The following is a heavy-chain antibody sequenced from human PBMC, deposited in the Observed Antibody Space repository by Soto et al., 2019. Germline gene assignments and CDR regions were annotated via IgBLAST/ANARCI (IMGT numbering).Heavy chain of an antibody. CDR2: IKQDGSEK. CDR1: GFTFSSYW. CDR3: ARDGHGYSSGWLGDPYYFDY. J-gene: IGHJ4*02. V-gene: IGHV3-7*01. Sequence: GGSLRLSCAASGFTFSSYWMSWVRQAPGKGLEWVANIKQDGSEKYYVDSVKGRFTISRDNAKNSLYLQMNSLRAEDTAVYYCARDGHGYSSGWLGDPYYFDYWGQGTLVTVSS. D-gene: IGHD6-19*01.